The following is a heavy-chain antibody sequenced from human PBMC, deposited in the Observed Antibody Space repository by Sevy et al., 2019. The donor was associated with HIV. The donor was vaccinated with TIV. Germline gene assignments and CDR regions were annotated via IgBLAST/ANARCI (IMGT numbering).Heavy chain of an antibody. V-gene: IGHV3-30*03. J-gene: IGHJ6*03. CDR1: GFTFSSYG. CDR2: ISYDGSNK. CDR3: CGSGSYSYYYYYMDV. D-gene: IGHD3-10*01. Sequence: GGSLRLSCAASGFTFSSYGMHWVRQTPGKGLEWVAVISYDGSNKYYADSVKGRFTISRDNSKNTLYLQMNSLRAEDKDVYYCCGSGSYSYYYYYMDVWGKGTTVTVSS.